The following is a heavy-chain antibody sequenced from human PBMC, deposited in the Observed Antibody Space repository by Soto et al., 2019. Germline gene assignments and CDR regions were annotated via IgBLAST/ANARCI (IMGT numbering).Heavy chain of an antibody. CDR1: GYTLTELS. D-gene: IGHD6-13*01. Sequence: ASVKVSCKVSGYTLTELSMHWVRQAPGKGLEWMGGFDPEDGETIYAQKFQGRVTMTEDTSTDTAYMELSSLRSEDTAVYYCATSFESPESVAAAGTHNWFDPWGQGTLVTVSS. V-gene: IGHV1-24*01. CDR2: FDPEDGET. CDR3: ATSFESPESVAAAGTHNWFDP. J-gene: IGHJ5*02.